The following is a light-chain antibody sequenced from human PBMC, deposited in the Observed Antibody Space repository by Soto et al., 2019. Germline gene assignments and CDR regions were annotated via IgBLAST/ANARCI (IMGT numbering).Light chain of an antibody. Sequence: QSALTQPASVSGAPGQSITISCTGTSSDVGGYNFVSWYQQHPGKAPRLIIYEVSSRPSGVSYRFSGSKSGNTASVTISGLQAEDEADSSCSSYTLRNTLVLFGGGTKLTVL. V-gene: IGLV2-14*01. CDR3: SSYTLRNTLVL. CDR1: SSDVGGYNF. CDR2: EVS. J-gene: IGLJ3*02.